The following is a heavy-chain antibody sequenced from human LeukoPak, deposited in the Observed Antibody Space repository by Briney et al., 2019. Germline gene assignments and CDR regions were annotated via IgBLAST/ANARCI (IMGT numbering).Heavy chain of an antibody. CDR1: GYTFTSYG. V-gene: IGHV1-69*13. CDR2: IIPIFGTA. J-gene: IGHJ4*02. D-gene: IGHD6-6*01. CDR3: ASIAARLTSYYFDY. Sequence: ASVKVSCKASGYTFTSYGISWVRQAPGQGLEWMGGIIPIFGTANYAQKFQGRVTITADESTSTAYMELSSLRSEDTAVYYCASIAARLTSYYFDYWGQGTLVTVSS.